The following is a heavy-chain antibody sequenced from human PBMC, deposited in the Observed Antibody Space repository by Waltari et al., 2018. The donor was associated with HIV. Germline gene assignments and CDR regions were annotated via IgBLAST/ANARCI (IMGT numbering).Heavy chain of an antibody. Sequence: QVQLVQSGAEVKKPGASVKVSCKASGYTFTDYSIYWVRQAPGPGLAWMGRINLNSGVTNYAKNFQGRFIMTRDTSISTAYMELSRLRSDDTAVYYCARVVNYGDNSVYYGMDVWGQGTTVTVSS. V-gene: IGHV1-2*06. CDR1: GYTFTDYS. J-gene: IGHJ6*02. D-gene: IGHD4-17*01. CDR3: ARVVNYGDNSVYYGMDV. CDR2: INLNSGVT.